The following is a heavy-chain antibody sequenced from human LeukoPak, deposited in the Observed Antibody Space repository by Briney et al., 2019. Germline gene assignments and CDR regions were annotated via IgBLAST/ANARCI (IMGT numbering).Heavy chain of an antibody. V-gene: IGHV1-2*02. Sequence: ASVKVSCKASGYTFTGYYMHWVRQAPGQGLEWMGWINPNSGGKNYAQKFQGRVTMTRDTSISTAYMELSRLRSDDTAVYYCARGGTGGLLRFLEWFRGPPDYWGQGTLVTVSS. J-gene: IGHJ4*02. D-gene: IGHD3-3*01. CDR2: INPNSGGK. CDR3: ARGGTGGLLRFLEWFRGPPDY. CDR1: GYTFTGYY.